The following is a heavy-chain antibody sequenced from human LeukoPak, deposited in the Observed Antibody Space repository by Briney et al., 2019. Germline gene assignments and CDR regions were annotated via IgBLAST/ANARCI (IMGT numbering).Heavy chain of an antibody. CDR3: AKTLAVAGAFDY. Sequence: QPGRSLRLSCAASGFTFSSYAMHWVRQAPGKGLEWVAVISYDGSNKYYADTVKGRFTISRDNSKNTLYLQMNSLRAEDTAVYYCAKTLAVAGAFDYWGQGTLVTVSS. V-gene: IGHV3-30-3*02. D-gene: IGHD6-19*01. J-gene: IGHJ4*02. CDR2: ISYDGSNK. CDR1: GFTFSSYA.